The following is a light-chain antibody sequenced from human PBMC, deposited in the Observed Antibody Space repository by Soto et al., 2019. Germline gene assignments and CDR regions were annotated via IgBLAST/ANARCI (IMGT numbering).Light chain of an antibody. CDR3: QQYGSSLGVT. J-gene: IGKJ4*01. CDR1: QSVSSSY. V-gene: IGKV3-20*01. Sequence: EIVLTQSPGTLSLSPGERATLSCRASQSVSSSYLAWYQQKPGQAPRLLIYGASSRATGIPDRFSGSGSGTDFTLTVSRLEPEDFAVYYCQQYGSSLGVTFGGGTKVDLK. CDR2: GAS.